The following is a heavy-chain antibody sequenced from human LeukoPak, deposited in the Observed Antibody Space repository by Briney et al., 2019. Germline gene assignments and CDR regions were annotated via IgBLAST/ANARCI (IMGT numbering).Heavy chain of an antibody. D-gene: IGHD6-19*01. J-gene: IGHJ4*02. CDR1: EYTFTSYY. CDR2: INPSGGST. CDR3: ARERMSSRDY. Sequence: ASVKVSCKASEYTFTSYYIHWVRQAPGQGLEWMGIINPSGGSTSYAQKFQGRVTLTRDTSTSTVYMELSSLRSEDTALYYCARERMSSRDYWGQGTLVTVSS. V-gene: IGHV1-46*01.